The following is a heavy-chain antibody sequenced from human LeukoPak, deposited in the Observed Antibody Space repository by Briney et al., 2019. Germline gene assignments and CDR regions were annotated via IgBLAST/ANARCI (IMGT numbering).Heavy chain of an antibody. CDR1: GFTFSSYS. V-gene: IGHV3-21*01. CDR2: ISSSSSYT. J-gene: IGHJ4*02. D-gene: IGHD6-25*01. CDR3: ARVFAAAALDY. Sequence: PGGSLRLSCAASGFTFSSYSMNWVRQAPGKGLEWVSSISSSSSYTYYADSVKGRFTISRDNAKNSLYLQMNSLRAEDTAVYYCARVFAAAALDYWGQGTLVTVSS.